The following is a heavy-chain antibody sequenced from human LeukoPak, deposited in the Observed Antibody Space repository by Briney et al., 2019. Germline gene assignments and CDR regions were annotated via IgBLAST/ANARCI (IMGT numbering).Heavy chain of an antibody. Sequence: GGSLRLSCAASGFTFSDYYMSWVRQAPGKGLEWVSGIGPSGTGTYYADSLKGRFTISRDNSKNTLYLQMSSLRAEDTAVYYCAKKEAVAGVFDYWGQGTLVTVSS. CDR3: AKKEAVAGVFDY. J-gene: IGHJ4*02. V-gene: IGHV3-23*01. CDR1: GFTFSDYY. CDR2: IGPSGTGT. D-gene: IGHD6-19*01.